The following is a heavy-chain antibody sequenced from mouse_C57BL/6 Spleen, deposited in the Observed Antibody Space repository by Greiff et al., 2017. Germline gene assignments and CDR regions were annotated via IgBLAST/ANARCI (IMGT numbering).Heavy chain of an antibody. CDR1: GYTFTSYW. CDR2: IDPSDSYT. J-gene: IGHJ4*01. CDR3: AKGSNYDAMDF. V-gene: IGHV1-69*01. Sequence: VQLQQPGAELVMPGASVKLSCKASGYTFTSYWMHWVKQRPGQGLEWIGEIDPSDSYTNYNQKFKGKSTLTVDKSSSTAYMQLSSLTSEDSAVYYCAKGSNYDAMDFWGQGTSVTVCS. D-gene: IGHD2-5*01.